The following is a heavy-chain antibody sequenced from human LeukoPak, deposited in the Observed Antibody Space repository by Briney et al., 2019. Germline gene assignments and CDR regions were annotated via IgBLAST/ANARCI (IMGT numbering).Heavy chain of an antibody. V-gene: IGHV1-2*02. CDR2: INPNSGGT. D-gene: IGHD4-11*01. Sequence: ASVKVSCKASGYTFTGYYMHWARQAPGQGLEWMGWINPNSGGTNYAQKFQGRVTRTRDTSISTAYMELSRLRSDDTAVYYCARAQKYSYDAFDIWGQGTMVTVSS. J-gene: IGHJ3*02. CDR3: ARAQKYSYDAFDI. CDR1: GYTFTGYY.